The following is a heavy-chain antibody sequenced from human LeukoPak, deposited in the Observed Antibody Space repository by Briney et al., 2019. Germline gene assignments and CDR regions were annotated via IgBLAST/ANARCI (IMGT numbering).Heavy chain of an antibody. Sequence: HGESLKISCKGSGYSFTSYWIGWVRQMPGKGLEWMGIIYPGDSDTRYSPSFQGQVTISADKSISTAYLQWSSLKASDTAMYYCARLYYYDSSGPRASGAFDIWGQGTMVTVSS. CDR2: IYPGDSDT. V-gene: IGHV5-51*01. CDR3: ARLYYYDSSGPRASGAFDI. J-gene: IGHJ3*02. D-gene: IGHD3-22*01. CDR1: GYSFTSYW.